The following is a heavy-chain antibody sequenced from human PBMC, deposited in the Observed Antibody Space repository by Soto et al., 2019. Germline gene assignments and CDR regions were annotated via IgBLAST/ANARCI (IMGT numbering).Heavy chain of an antibody. J-gene: IGHJ4*01. Sequence: PGGSLRLSCAASGFTFTNAWINWLPQAPGKGLEWVGRIKSKTDGGTTDYAEPVKGRFAISRDDSNNMVYLQMNSLKIEDTAVYYCTTDSYSTIIIVRFDYWGHGT. V-gene: IGHV3-15*07. CDR2: IKSKTDGGTT. D-gene: IGHD3-22*01. CDR3: TTDSYSTIIIVRFDY. CDR1: GFTFTNAW.